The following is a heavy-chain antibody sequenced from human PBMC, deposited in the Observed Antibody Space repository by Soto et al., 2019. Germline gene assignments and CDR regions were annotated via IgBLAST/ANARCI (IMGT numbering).Heavy chain of an antibody. D-gene: IGHD2-2*01. CDR1: GFSFSNYG. Sequence: QVHLVESGGGVLQPGTSLRLSCVASGFSFSNYGMHWVRQAPGKGLEWVAFVSSDGNNKYYADSVKGRFTISKDNSKKTVYLQVDSLRIDDTAVYYCAKDRVIQLLPIWPDPWGQGTLVTVSS. CDR2: VSSDGNNK. J-gene: IGHJ5*02. V-gene: IGHV3-30*18. CDR3: AKDRVIQLLPIWPDP.